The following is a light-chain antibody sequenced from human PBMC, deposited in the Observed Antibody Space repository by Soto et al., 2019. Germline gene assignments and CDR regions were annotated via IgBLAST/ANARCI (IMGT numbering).Light chain of an antibody. V-gene: IGKV3-15*01. CDR2: GAS. CDR1: QSIRSS. Sequence: EIVMTQSPATLSVSPGERATLYCRASQSIRSSLAWYQQKPGQAPRLLIYGASTRATGIPARFSGSGSGTEFSLIISSLQSEDVALYYCQQYNNWPPLTFGGGTKVEI. J-gene: IGKJ4*01. CDR3: QQYNNWPPLT.